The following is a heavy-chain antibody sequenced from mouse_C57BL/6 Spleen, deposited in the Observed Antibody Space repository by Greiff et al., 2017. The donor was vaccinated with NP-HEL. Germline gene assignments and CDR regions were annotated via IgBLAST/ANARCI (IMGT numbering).Heavy chain of an antibody. D-gene: IGHD2-2*01. CDR3: AKKGGMVTTRRDYYAMDY. V-gene: IGHV2-5*01. J-gene: IGHJ4*01. Sequence: QVQLQQSGPGLVQPSQSLSITCTVSGFSLTSYGVHWVRQSPGKGLEWLGVIWRGGSTDYNAAFMSRLSITKDNSKSQVFFKMNSLQADDTAIYYCAKKGGMVTTRRDYYAMDYWGQGTSVTVSS. CDR2: IWRGGST. CDR1: GFSLTSYG.